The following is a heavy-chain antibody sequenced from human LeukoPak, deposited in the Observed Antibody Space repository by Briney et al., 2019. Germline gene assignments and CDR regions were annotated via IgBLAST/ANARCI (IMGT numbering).Heavy chain of an antibody. CDR1: GFTFSSYE. CDR3: AKDRIIIPAATSLDY. V-gene: IGHV3-48*03. Sequence: GGSLRLSCAASGFTFSSYEMHWVRQAPGKGLEWVSYISSSGSTIYYADSVKGRFTISRDNAKNSLYLQMNSLRVEDTAVYYCAKDRIIIPAATSLDYWGQGTLVTVSS. J-gene: IGHJ4*02. D-gene: IGHD2-2*01. CDR2: ISSSGSTI.